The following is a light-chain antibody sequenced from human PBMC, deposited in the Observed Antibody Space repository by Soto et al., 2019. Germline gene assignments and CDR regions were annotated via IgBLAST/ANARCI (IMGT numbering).Light chain of an antibody. CDR1: QSVSSNY. V-gene: IGKV3-20*01. CDR2: GAS. Sequence: EIVLTQSPGTLSLSPGERATLSCRASQSVSSNYLAWYQQKPGQAPRLLIYGASSRATGIPDRFSGSGSGTDFTLTISRLGPEVFAGYHCQQYGSSPLTFGGWTKVEIK. J-gene: IGKJ4*01. CDR3: QQYGSSPLT.